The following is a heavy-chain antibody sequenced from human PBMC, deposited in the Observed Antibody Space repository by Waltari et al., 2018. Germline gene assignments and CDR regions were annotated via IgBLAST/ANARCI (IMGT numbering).Heavy chain of an antibody. J-gene: IGHJ4*02. CDR2: IKTRTDGETT. CDR3: ATGTMTLVTPFF. CDR1: GFTFTNAW. Sequence: EVQLVESGGGLVKPGGSLRLSCAASGFTFTNAWMNWVRQAPGRGRGWVGRIKTRTDGETTDYAASVKDRFTISRDDSKNTVYLQLTGLKTEDTAVYYCATGTMTLVTPFFWGQGTLVTVSS. D-gene: IGHD4-17*01. V-gene: IGHV3-15*07.